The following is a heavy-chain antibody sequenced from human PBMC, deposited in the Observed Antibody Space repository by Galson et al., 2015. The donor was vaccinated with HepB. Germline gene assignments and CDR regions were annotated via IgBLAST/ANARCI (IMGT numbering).Heavy chain of an antibody. D-gene: IGHD3-10*01. CDR2: IIPIFGIA. CDR3: ARVPGSYYLTGYYYGMDV. V-gene: IGHV1-69*13. CDR1: GGTFSSYA. J-gene: IGHJ6*02. Sequence: SVKVSCKASGGTFSSYAISWVRQAPGQGLEWVGGIIPIFGIANYAQKFQGRVTITADESTSTAYMELSSQRSEDTAVHYCARVPGSYYLTGYYYGMDVWGQGTTVTVSS.